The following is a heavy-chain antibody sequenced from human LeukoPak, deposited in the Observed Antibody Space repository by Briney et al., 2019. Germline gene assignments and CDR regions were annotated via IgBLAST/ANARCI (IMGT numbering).Heavy chain of an antibody. V-gene: IGHV4-59*01. CDR3: ARQAYTAMAY. J-gene: IGHJ4*02. D-gene: IGHD5-18*01. Sequence: SETLSLTCTVSGGSISSYYWSWIRQPPGKGLEWIGYIYYSGSTNYNPSLKSRVTISVDTSKNQFSLKLSSVTAADTAVYYCARQAYTAMAYWGQGTLVTVSS. CDR1: GGSISSYY. CDR2: IYYSGST.